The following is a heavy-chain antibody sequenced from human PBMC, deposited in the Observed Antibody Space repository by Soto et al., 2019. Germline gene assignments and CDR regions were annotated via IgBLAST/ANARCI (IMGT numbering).Heavy chain of an antibody. CDR1: GYNFTNFY. J-gene: IGHJ4*01. Sequence: ASVKVSCKASGYNFTNFYINWVRQAPGRGLVWMGWMNPSSGETGSAQNFQGRVTMTRDISTRTFFMQLTSLRSEDTAIYYCARLAEYCNGIKCYSNFDFWGRGTQVTVSS. V-gene: IGHV1-8*01. D-gene: IGHD2-15*01. CDR2: MNPSSGET. CDR3: ARLAEYCNGIKCYSNFDF.